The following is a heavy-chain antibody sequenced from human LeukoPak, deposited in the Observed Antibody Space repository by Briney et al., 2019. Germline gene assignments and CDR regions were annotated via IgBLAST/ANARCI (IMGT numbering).Heavy chain of an antibody. D-gene: IGHD6-19*01. CDR1: GGSISSYY. CDR2: IYYSGST. V-gene: IGHV4-59*08. J-gene: IGHJ4*02. Sequence: SSETLSLTCTVSGGSISSYYWSWIRQPPGKGLEWIGYIYYSGSTNYNPSLKSRVTISVDTSKNQFSLKLSSVTAADTAVYYCARLGQWLVIDYWGQGTLVTVSS. CDR3: ARLGQWLVIDY.